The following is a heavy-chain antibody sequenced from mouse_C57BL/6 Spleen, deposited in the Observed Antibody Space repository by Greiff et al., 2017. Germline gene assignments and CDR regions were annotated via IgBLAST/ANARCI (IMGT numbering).Heavy chain of an antibody. CDR1: GYTFTSYT. CDR3: ARDPNWEHY. CDR2: INPSSGYT. V-gene: IGHV1-4*01. J-gene: IGHJ2*01. D-gene: IGHD4-1*01. Sequence: VQLQESGAELARPGASVKMSCKASGYTFTSYTMHWVKQRPGQGLEWIGYINPSSGYTKYNQKFKDKATLTADQSSSTAYMQLSSLTSEDSAVYYYARDPNWEHYWGQGTTLTVSS.